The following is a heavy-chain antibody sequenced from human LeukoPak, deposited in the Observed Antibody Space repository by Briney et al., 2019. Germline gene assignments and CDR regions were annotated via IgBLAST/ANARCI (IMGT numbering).Heavy chain of an antibody. Sequence: SQTLSLTRTLSSYSISSGYYWGWIRQPPGKGLEWIGSIYHSGSTYYNPSLKSRVTISVDTSKNQFSLKLSSVTAADTAVYYCARQGRSDYFDYWGQGTLVTVSS. CDR3: ARQGRSDYFDY. CDR2: IYHSGST. CDR1: SYSISSGYY. D-gene: IGHD2-15*01. J-gene: IGHJ4*02. V-gene: IGHV4-38-2*02.